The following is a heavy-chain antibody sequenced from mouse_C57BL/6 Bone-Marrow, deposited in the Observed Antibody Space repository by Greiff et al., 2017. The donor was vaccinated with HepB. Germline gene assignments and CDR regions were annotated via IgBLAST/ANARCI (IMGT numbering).Heavy chain of an antibody. CDR3: ASGGLRRSFAY. V-gene: IGHV3-6*01. CDR2: ISYDGSN. D-gene: IGHD2-4*01. Sequence: EVQLQQSGPGLVKPSQSLSLTCSVTGYSITSGYYWNWIRQFPGNKLEWMGYISYDGSNNYNPSLKNRISITRATSKNQFFLKLNSVTTEDTATYYCASGGLRRSFAYWGQGTLVTVSA. J-gene: IGHJ3*01. CDR1: GYSITSGYY.